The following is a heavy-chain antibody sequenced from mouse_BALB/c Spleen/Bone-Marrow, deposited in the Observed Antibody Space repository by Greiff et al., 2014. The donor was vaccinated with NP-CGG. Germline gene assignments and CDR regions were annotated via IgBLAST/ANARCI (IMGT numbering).Heavy chain of an antibody. Sequence: EVKLMESGGGLVQPGGSLRLSCATSGFTFTDCYMSWVRQPPGKALEWLGFIRNKANGYTTEYSASVKGRFTISRDNSQSILYLQMNTLRAEDSATYYCARDRTTATLYWYFDVWGAGTTVTVSS. CDR3: ARDRTTATLYWYFDV. V-gene: IGHV7-3*02. CDR1: GFTFTDCY. J-gene: IGHJ1*01. CDR2: IRNKANGYTT. D-gene: IGHD1-2*01.